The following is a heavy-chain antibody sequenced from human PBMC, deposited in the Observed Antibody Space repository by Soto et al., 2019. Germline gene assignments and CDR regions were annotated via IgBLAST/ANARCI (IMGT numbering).Heavy chain of an antibody. J-gene: IGHJ6*02. Sequence: QVQLVESGGGVVQPGRSLRLSCAASGFTFSSYAMHWVRQAPGKGLEWVAVISYDGSNKYYADSVKGRFTISRDNSKNTLYLQMNRLRAEDTAVYYCARDGHGSGSYYLYYGMDVWGQGTTVTVSS. D-gene: IGHD3-10*01. CDR2: ISYDGSNK. CDR1: GFTFSSYA. CDR3: ARDGHGSGSYYLYYGMDV. V-gene: IGHV3-30-3*01.